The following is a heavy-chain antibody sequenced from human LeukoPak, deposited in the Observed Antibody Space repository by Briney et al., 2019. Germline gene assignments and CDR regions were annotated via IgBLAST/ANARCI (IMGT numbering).Heavy chain of an antibody. D-gene: IGHD2-2*01. J-gene: IGHJ4*02. V-gene: IGHV1-18*01. CDR1: GYTFTSYG. Sequence: ASVKVSCKASGYTFTSYGISWVRQAPGQALEWILWISAYNGNTNYAQKLQGRVTMTTDTSTSTAYMELRSLRSDDTAVYYCARAGYCSSTSCFTPPSHYYFDYWGQGTLVTVSS. CDR3: ARAGYCSSTSCFTPPSHYYFDY. CDR2: ISAYNGNT.